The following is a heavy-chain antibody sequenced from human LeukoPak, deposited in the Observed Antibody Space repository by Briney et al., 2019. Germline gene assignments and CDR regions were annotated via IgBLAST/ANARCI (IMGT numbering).Heavy chain of an antibody. J-gene: IGHJ3*02. CDR3: ARQRSPSSLYAFDI. CDR2: IYHSGST. CDR1: GGSISSYY. D-gene: IGHD6-13*01. Sequence: SETLSLTCTVSGGSISSYYWAWIRQPPGKGLECFGSIYHSGSTYYNPSLRSRFTIAVDTSKNQFSLKLTSVTAADTAVYYCARQRSPSSLYAFDIWGQGTMVTVSS. V-gene: IGHV4-38-2*02.